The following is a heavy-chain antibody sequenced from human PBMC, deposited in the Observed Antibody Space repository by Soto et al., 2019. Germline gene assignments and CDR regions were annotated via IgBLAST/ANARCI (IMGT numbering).Heavy chain of an antibody. V-gene: IGHV3-21*01. Sequence: EVQLVESGGGLVKPGGPLRLSCAASEFTSGSYSRNWVRQAPGKGLEWVSSISSGSDYIFYADSVKGRFTISRDNAKNSLFLQMNSLTAEDTAVYYCARSPVGDAFNVWGQGTVVTVSS. CDR1: EFTSGSYS. CDR2: ISSGSDYI. CDR3: ARSPVGDAFNV. J-gene: IGHJ3*01.